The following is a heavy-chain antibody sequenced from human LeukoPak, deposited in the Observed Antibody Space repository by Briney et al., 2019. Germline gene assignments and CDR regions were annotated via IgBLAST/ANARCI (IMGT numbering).Heavy chain of an antibody. Sequence: GGSLRLSCVASGFTFSSYWINWVRRAPGKGLEWVSAISGSGGSTYYADSVKGRFTISRDNSKNTLYLQMNSLRAEDTAVYYCAKDLLERSYDYWGQGTLVTVSS. D-gene: IGHD3-3*01. CDR1: GFTFSSYW. V-gene: IGHV3-23*01. CDR2: ISGSGGST. J-gene: IGHJ4*02. CDR3: AKDLLERSYDY.